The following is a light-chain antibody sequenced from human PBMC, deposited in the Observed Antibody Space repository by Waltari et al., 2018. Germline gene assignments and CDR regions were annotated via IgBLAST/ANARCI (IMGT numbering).Light chain of an antibody. CDR2: EVN. CDR3: QSYDSVVV. V-gene: IGLV6-57*03. CDR1: SGSIASNY. Sequence: NFMLTQPHSVSESPGKTVTISCTRSSGSIASNYVQWYQQPPGSAPTTVIYEVNERPSGVPDRFSGSIDSSSNSASLTIFGLKTEDEADYYCQSYDSVVVFGGGTKLTVL. J-gene: IGLJ2*01.